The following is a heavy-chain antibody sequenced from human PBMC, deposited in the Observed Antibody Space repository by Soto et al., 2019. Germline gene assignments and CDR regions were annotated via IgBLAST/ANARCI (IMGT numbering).Heavy chain of an antibody. J-gene: IGHJ6*02. V-gene: IGHV3-30*18. CDR1: GFTFSSYG. Sequence: QVQLVESGGGVVQPGRSLRLSCAASGFTFSSYGMHWVRQAPGKGLEWVAVISYDGSNTYYADSVKGRFTISRDNSKNTLYLQMNSLRAEDTAVYYCAKGGKMVRYYGMDVWCQGTTVTVA. D-gene: IGHD5-18*01. CDR2: ISYDGSNT. CDR3: AKGGKMVRYYGMDV.